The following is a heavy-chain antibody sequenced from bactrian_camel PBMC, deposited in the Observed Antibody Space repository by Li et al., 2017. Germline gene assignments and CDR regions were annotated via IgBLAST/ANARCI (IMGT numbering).Heavy chain of an antibody. CDR1: GFTFTYAD. Sequence: VQLVESGGGLAQPGGSLRLSCAASGFTFTYADMSWFRQAPGKEREGVAVIDSDGSTAYADSVKGRFTISIDNAKSTLYLQMNNLRADDTAMYYCAIGLFADFGLGRGTQVTVS. J-gene: IGHJ4*01. V-gene: IGHV3S10*01. CDR2: IDSDGST. D-gene: IGHD5*01.